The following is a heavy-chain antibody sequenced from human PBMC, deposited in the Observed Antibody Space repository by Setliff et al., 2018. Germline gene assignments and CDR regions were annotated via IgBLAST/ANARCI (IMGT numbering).Heavy chain of an antibody. CDR2: IFHTGST. J-gene: IGHJ1*01. D-gene: IGHD7-27*01. CDR1: RGSITCSYW. CDR3: ARNPSKLPELGIYGRFDH. V-gene: IGHV4-4*02. Sequence: SETLSLTCAVSRGSITCSYWWPWVRQPPGKGLEWIGEIFHTGSTSYNASRKSRVTISIDKSKNQCYLKLTSVRAADTAAYYCARNPSKLPELGIYGRFDHWAQGTPVTVS.